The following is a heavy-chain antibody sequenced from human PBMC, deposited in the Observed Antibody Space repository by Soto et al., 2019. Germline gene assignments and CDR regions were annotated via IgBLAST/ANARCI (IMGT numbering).Heavy chain of an antibody. CDR3: ARDSGYSYGPFDY. CDR2: ISSSIITI. V-gene: IGHV3-48*01. CDR1: GFTFSSYS. Sequence: PGGSLRLSCAASGFTFSSYSMNWVRQAPGKGLEWVSYISSSIITIYYADSVKGRFTISRDIAKNSLYLQMNSLRAEYTAVYYCARDSGYSYGPFDYWGQGTLVTVSS. J-gene: IGHJ4*02. D-gene: IGHD5-18*01.